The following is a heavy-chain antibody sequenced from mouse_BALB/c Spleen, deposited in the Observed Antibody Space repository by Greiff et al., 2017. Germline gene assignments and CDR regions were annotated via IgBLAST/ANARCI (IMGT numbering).Heavy chain of an antibody. D-gene: IGHD1-1*01. CDR3: ARSDYYGSSYLYYYAMDY. CDR2: IDPENGNT. J-gene: IGHJ4*01. Sequence: VQLQQSGAELVRPGALVKLSCKASGFNIKDYYMHWVKQRPEQGLEWIGWIDPENGNTIYDPKFQGKASITADTSSNTAYLQLSSLTSEDTAVYYCARSDYYGSSYLYYYAMDYWGQGTSVTVSS. V-gene: IGHV14-1*02. CDR1: GFNIKDYY.